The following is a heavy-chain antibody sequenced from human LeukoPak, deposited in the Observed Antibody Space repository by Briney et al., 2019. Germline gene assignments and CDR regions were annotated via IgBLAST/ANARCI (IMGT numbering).Heavy chain of an antibody. Sequence: GGSLRLSCAASGSSLSDHYMDWVRQAPGQGPELIGHIRNAGDGYTTEYAASVEGRFTVSRDDSKNSLYLQMNSLKPEDTAVYYCVRNHRHWFDPWGQGTLVTVSS. J-gene: IGHJ5*02. CDR1: GSSLSDHY. CDR3: VRNHRHWFDP. CDR2: IRNAGDGYTT. V-gene: IGHV3-72*01.